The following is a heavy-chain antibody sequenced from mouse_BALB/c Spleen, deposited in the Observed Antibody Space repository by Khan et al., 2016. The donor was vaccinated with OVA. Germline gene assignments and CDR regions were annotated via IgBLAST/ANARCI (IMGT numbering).Heavy chain of an antibody. D-gene: IGHD3-1*01. CDR2: IRYDGNS. Sequence: EVQLQESGPGLVKPSQSLSLTCSVTGYSITSGYFWNWIRQFPGNNLEWMGYIRYDGNSDYNPSLKNRISLTRDTSKNQFFLKLNSVTPEDKATYYCSRGGSSGPAWFTYWGQRTLVTVSA. CDR3: SRGGSSGPAWFTY. CDR1: GYSITSGYF. V-gene: IGHV3-6*02. J-gene: IGHJ3*01.